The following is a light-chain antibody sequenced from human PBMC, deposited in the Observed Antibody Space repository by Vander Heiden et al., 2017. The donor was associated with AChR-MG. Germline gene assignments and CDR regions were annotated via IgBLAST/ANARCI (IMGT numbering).Light chain of an antibody. CDR3: QQYNDWPPYT. CDR1: QSVGGD. CDR2: AAS. J-gene: IGKJ2*01. V-gene: IGKV3-15*01. Sequence: EIVMTQSPATLSVSPGERATLSCRASQSVGGDLAWYQQKPGQAPRLLIYAASTRATGVPGRFSGSGSGTEFTLTISSLQSEDFAVYFCQQYNDWPPYTFGQGTKLEIK.